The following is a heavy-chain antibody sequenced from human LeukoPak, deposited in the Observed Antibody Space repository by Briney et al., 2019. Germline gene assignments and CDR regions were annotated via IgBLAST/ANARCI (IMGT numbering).Heavy chain of an antibody. D-gene: IGHD3-22*01. Sequence: SETLSLTCTVSGGSISSYYWSWIRQPPGKGLEWIGYIYYSGSTNYNPSLKSRVTISVDTSKNQFSLKLSSVTAADTAVYYCARHRYYYDSSGYSNWFDPWGQGTLVTVSS. CDR3: ARHRYYYDSSGYSNWFDP. CDR1: GGSISSYY. V-gene: IGHV4-59*08. CDR2: IYYSGST. J-gene: IGHJ5*02.